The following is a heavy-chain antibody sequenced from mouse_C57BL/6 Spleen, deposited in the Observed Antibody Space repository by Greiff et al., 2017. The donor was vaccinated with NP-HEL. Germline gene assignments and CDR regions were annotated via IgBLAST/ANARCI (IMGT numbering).Heavy chain of an antibody. CDR2: ISDGGSYT. CDR1: GFTFSSYA. Sequence: EVQGVESGGGLVKPGGSLKLSCAASGFTFSSYAMSWVRQTPEKRLEWVATISDGGSYTYYPDNVKGRFTISRDNAKNNLYLQMSHLKSEDTAMYYCARVGNWALDYWGQGTTLTVSS. J-gene: IGHJ2*01. CDR3: ARVGNWALDY. D-gene: IGHD4-1*01. V-gene: IGHV5-4*01.